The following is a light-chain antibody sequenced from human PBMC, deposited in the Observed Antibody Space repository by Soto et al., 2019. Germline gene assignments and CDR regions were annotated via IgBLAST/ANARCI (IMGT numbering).Light chain of an antibody. Sequence: QSVLTQPASVSGSPGQSITVSCTGTGSDVGGYNYVSWYQQHPGKAPKLMIYDVTNRPSGVSDRFSGSKSGNTASLTISGLQAEDEADYYSSSYTSSSTRFVLGTGTKATAL. J-gene: IGLJ1*01. CDR1: GSDVGGYNY. V-gene: IGLV2-14*01. CDR2: DVT. CDR3: SSYTSSSTRFV.